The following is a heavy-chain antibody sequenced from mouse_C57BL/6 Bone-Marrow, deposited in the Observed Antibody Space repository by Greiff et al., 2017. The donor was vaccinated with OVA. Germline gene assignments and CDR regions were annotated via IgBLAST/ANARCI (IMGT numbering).Heavy chain of an antibody. D-gene: IGHD1-1*01. CDR1: GFSLSTFGMG. Sequence: QVTLKVSGPGILQPSQTLSLTCSFSGFSLSTFGMGVGWIRQPSGKGLEWLAHIWWDDDKYYNPALKSRLTISKDTSKNQVFLKIANVDTADTATYYCARIAIYYYGSSYVVFDYWGQGTTLTVSS. CDR3: ARIAIYYYGSSYVVFDY. CDR2: IWWDDDK. V-gene: IGHV8-8*01. J-gene: IGHJ2*01.